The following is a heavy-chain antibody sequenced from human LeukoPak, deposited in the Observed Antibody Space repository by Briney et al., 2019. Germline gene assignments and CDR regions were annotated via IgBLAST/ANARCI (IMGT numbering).Heavy chain of an antibody. D-gene: IGHD2-15*01. CDR3: AREYCSGGSCYFAFVSRYYYYGMDV. Sequence: ASVKVSCKAFGYSFIRHHIHWVRQAPGQGLEWMGVLKLYDGSIRNAQKFQGRVTMTSDTSTSTVYMELSSLRSEDTAVYYCAREYCSGGSCYFAFVSRYYYYGMDVWGQGTTVTVSS. CDR1: GYSFIRHH. V-gene: IGHV1-46*01. CDR2: LKLYDGSI. J-gene: IGHJ6*02.